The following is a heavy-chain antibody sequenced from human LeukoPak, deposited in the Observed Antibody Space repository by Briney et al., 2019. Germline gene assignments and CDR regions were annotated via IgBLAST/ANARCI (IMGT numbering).Heavy chain of an antibody. CDR3: ARRPASNYYDTSAAFDI. J-gene: IGHJ3*02. CDR1: GGSISSSSHY. Sequence: SETLSLTCTVSGGSISSSSHYWGWIRQPPGKGLEWIGTIYYSGSTYYNPSLKSRVTISVDTSKNQFSLKLSSMTAADTAVYYCARRPASNYYDTSAAFDIWGQGTMVTVSS. V-gene: IGHV4-39*01. D-gene: IGHD3-22*01. CDR2: IYYSGST.